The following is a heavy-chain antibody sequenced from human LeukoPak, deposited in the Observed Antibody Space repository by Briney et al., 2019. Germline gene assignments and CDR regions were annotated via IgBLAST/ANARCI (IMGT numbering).Heavy chain of an antibody. CDR3: ARALELGIWSWFDP. V-gene: IGHV4-4*02. CDR2: IYHSGST. Sequence: PSETLSLTCAVSGGSISSSNWWSWVRQPPGKGLEWIGEIYHSGSTNYNPSLKSRVTISVDTSKNQFSLKLSSVTAADTAVYYCARALELGIWSWFDPWGQGTLVTVSS. CDR1: GGSISSSNW. D-gene: IGHD7-27*01. J-gene: IGHJ5*02.